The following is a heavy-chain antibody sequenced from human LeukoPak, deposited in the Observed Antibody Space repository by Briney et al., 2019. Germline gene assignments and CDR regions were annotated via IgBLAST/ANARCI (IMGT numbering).Heavy chain of an antibody. V-gene: IGHV1-24*01. CDR2: FDPEDDEI. J-gene: IGHJ6*03. D-gene: IGHD7-27*01. Sequence: ASVKVSCKVSGYTLTELSMHWVRQAPGKGLEWMGGFDPEDDEIIYAQRFQGRVTMTEDASTDTAYMELRSLRSDDTAVYYCARVPRPGYYYYYMDVWGKGTTVTVSS. CDR1: GYTLTELS. CDR3: ARVPRPGYYYYYMDV.